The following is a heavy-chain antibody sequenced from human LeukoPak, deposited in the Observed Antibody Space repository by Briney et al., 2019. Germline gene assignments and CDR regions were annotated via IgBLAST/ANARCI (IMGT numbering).Heavy chain of an antibody. Sequence: PSETLSLTCTVSGGSISSYYWSWIRQPPGKGLVWIGYIYYSGSTNYNPSLKSRVTISVDTSKNQFSLKLSSVTAVDTAVYYCALTGTAPKGRGYSYGSSDYWGQGTLVTVSS. J-gene: IGHJ4*02. D-gene: IGHD5-18*01. CDR2: IYYSGST. CDR3: ALTGTAPKGRGYSYGSSDY. V-gene: IGHV4-59*01. CDR1: GGSISSYY.